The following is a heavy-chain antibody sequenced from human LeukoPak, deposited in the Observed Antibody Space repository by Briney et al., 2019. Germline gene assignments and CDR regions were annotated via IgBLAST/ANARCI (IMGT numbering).Heavy chain of an antibody. D-gene: IGHD4-17*01. Sequence: GGSLRLSCAASGFTFSSYWMSWVRQAPGKGLEWLANIKQDGSEEYYVDSVKGRFTISRDNAKNSPYLQMNSLRAEDTAVYYCARRRYGDWGLYWGQGTLVTVSS. J-gene: IGHJ4*02. CDR3: ARRRYGDWGLY. CDR1: GFTFSSYW. CDR2: IKQDGSEE. V-gene: IGHV3-7*03.